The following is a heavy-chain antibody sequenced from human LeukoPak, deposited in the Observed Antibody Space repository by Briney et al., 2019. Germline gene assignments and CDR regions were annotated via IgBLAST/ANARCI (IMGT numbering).Heavy chain of an antibody. CDR2: ISWDGGST. Sequence: GGSLRLSCAASGFTFDDYAMHWVRQAPGKGLEWVSLISWDGGSTYYADSVKGRFTISRDNSKNSLYLQMNSLRAEDTALYYCAKDIGIAVPLYYFDYWGQGTLVTVSS. CDR1: GFTFDDYA. J-gene: IGHJ4*02. D-gene: IGHD6-19*01. V-gene: IGHV3-43D*03. CDR3: AKDIGIAVPLYYFDY.